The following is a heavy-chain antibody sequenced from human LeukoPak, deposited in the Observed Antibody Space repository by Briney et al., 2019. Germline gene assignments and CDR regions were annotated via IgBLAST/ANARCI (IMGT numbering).Heavy chain of an antibody. CDR2: ISSSGSTI. V-gene: IGHV3-48*03. D-gene: IGHD3-16*02. J-gene: IGHJ4*02. Sequence: GGSLRLSCAASGFTFSSYEMNWVRQAPGKGLEWVSYISSSGSTIYYADSVKGRFTISRDNAKNSLYLQMNSLRAEDTAVYYCARASYDYVWGSYRQTKIFDYWGQGTLVTVSS. CDR1: GFTFSSYE. CDR3: ARASYDYVWGSYRQTKIFDY.